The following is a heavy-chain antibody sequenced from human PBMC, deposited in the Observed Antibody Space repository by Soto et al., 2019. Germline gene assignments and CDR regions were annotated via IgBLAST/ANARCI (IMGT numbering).Heavy chain of an antibody. CDR1: GGAVSSGSYY. V-gene: IGHV4-61*01. CDR3: ARDYGPTGVWYFDL. Sequence: SETLSLTCTVSGGAVSSGSYYWSWIRQPPGKGREGIGYIYYSGSTNYNPSLKSRVTTSEDTSKNQFSLKLSSVTAADTALYYCARDYGPTGVWYFDLWGRGTLVTVSS. J-gene: IGHJ2*01. D-gene: IGHD4-17*01. CDR2: IYYSGST.